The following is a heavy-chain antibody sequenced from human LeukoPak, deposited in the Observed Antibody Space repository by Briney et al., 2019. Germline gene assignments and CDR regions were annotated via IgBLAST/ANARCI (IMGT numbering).Heavy chain of an antibody. J-gene: IGHJ6*03. CDR1: GFTVSSNY. D-gene: IGHD3-22*01. CDR3: ARDHYYDSNSYGFCCMDV. CDR2: IYSGGST. V-gene: IGHV3-53*01. Sequence: PGGSLRLSCAASGFTVSSNYMTWVRQAPGKGLEGVSVIYSGGSTYYADSVKGRFTISRDNSKNTLYLQMNSLRAEDTAVYYCARDHYYDSNSYGFCCMDVCGKATTVTVSS.